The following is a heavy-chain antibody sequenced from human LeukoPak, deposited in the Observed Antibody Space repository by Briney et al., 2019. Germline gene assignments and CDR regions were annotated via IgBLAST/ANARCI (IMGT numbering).Heavy chain of an antibody. Sequence: GASVKVSCKASGYTFTGYYMHWVRQAPGQGLEWTGWINPNSGGTNYAQKFQGRVTMTRDTSISTAYMELSRLRSDDTAVYYCARDIGGYSYGFYGMDVWGQGTTVTVSS. CDR2: INPNSGGT. D-gene: IGHD5-18*01. V-gene: IGHV1-2*02. CDR1: GYTFTGYY. CDR3: ARDIGGYSYGFYGMDV. J-gene: IGHJ6*02.